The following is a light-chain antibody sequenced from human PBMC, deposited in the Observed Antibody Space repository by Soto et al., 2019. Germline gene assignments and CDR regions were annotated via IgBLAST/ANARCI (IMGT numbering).Light chain of an antibody. Sequence: QSVLTQPASVSGSPGQSITISRTGTSSDVGGYNYVSWYQQHPGKAPKLMIYDVSNRPSGVSNRFSGSKSGNTASLTISGLQAEDEADYYCSSYTSSSTHWVFGGGTKLTVL. J-gene: IGLJ3*02. CDR1: SSDVGGYNY. V-gene: IGLV2-14*01. CDR3: SSYTSSSTHWV. CDR2: DVS.